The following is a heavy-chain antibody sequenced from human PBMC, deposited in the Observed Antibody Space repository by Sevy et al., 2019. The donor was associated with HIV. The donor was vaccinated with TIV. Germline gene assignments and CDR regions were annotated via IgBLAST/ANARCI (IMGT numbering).Heavy chain of an antibody. D-gene: IGHD3-22*01. V-gene: IGHV3-23*01. CDR2: ISGSGGDT. Sequence: GGSLRLSCAASGFTFSTYAMSWVRQAPGKGLEWVSVISGSGGDTYYADSVKGRFTIPRDNSKNTLYLQMNSLRAEDRAVYYCAKDAYYYDSSGYSMSQWYYGMDVWGQGTTVTVSS. CDR1: GFTFSTYA. J-gene: IGHJ6*02. CDR3: AKDAYYYDSSGYSMSQWYYGMDV.